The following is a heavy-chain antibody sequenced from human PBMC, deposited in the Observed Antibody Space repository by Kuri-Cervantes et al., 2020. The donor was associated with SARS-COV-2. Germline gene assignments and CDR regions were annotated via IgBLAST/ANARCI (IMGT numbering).Heavy chain of an antibody. CDR3: AKAISSYPSYYYYGMDV. D-gene: IGHD5-12*01. J-gene: IGHJ6*02. Sequence: GESLKISCAASGFTFSSYWMHWVRQAPGKGLVWVSRINSDGSSTSYADSVKGRFTISRDNAKNTLYLQMNSLRAEGTAVYYCAKAISSYPSYYYYGMDVWGQGTTVTVSS. V-gene: IGHV3-74*01. CDR1: GFTFSSYW. CDR2: INSDGSST.